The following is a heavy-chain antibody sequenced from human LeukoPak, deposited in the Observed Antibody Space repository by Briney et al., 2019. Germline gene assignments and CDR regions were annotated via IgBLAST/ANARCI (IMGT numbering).Heavy chain of an antibody. CDR3: ARENYSDSRSLDI. CDR2: ISSSSSTI. D-gene: IGHD3-22*01. J-gene: IGHJ3*02. CDR1: GFTFSSYS. V-gene: IGHV3-48*04. Sequence: GGSLRLSCAASGFTFSSYSMNWVRQAPGKGLEWVSYISSSSSTIYYADSVKGRFTISRDNAKNTLYLQMNSLRAEDTAVYYCARENYSDSRSLDIWGQGTMVTVSS.